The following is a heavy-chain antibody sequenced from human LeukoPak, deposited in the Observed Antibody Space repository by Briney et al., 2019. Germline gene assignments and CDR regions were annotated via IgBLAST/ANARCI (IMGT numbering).Heavy chain of an antibody. D-gene: IGHD5-12*01. CDR2: IYYSGST. V-gene: IGHV4-61*01. J-gene: IGHJ4*02. CDR3: ARGGGYSGYGTFDY. CDR1: GGSVSSGSYY. Sequence: SETLSLTCTGSGGSVSSGSYYWSWIRQPPGKGLEWIGYIYYSGSTNYNPSLKSRVTISVDTSKNQFSLKLSSVTAADTAVYYCARGGGYSGYGTFDYWGQGTLVTVSS.